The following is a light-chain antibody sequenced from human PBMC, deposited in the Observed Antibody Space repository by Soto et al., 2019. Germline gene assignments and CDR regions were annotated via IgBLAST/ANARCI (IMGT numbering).Light chain of an antibody. V-gene: IGLV3-21*02. J-gene: IGLJ2*01. CDR2: DGT. CDR1: SIGSKY. CDR3: QVWDSSSDQDVV. Sequence: SYELTQPPSVSVAPGQTARISCGGHSIGSKYVHWYQQRPGQAPVLLVYDGTARPSGIPERLSGSNSGNTATLTISMVEAGDEADYFCQVWDSSSDQDVVFGGGTQLTVL.